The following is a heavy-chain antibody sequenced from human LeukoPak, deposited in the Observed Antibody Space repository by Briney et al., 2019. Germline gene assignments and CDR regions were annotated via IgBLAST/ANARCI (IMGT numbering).Heavy chain of an antibody. Sequence: PGGSLRLSCAASGFTFSSYGMHWVCQAPGKGLEWVAFIRYDGSNKYYADSVKGRFTISRDNSKNTLYLQMNSLRAEDTAVYYCARELVGATHPPFDYWGQGTLVTVSS. CDR2: IRYDGSNK. D-gene: IGHD1-26*01. CDR1: GFTFSSYG. J-gene: IGHJ4*02. V-gene: IGHV3-30*02. CDR3: ARELVGATHPPFDY.